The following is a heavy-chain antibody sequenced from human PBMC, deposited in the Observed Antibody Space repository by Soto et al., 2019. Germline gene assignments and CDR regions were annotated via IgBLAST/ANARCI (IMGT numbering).Heavy chain of an antibody. CDR3: AREGGSGNYRYYAMDV. CDR2: IIPIFGTA. J-gene: IGHJ6*02. D-gene: IGHD3-10*01. V-gene: IGHV1-69*12. Sequence: QVPLVQSGAEVKKPGSSVKVSCKASGGTFSSYAISWVRQAPGQGLEWMGGIIPIFGTANYAQKFQGRVTITADESTSTAYMELSSLRSEDTAVYYCAREGGSGNYRYYAMDVWGQGTTVTVSS. CDR1: GGTFSSYA.